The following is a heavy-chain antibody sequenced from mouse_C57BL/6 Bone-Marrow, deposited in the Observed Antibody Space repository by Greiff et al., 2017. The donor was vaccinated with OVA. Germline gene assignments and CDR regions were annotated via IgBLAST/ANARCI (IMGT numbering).Heavy chain of an antibody. CDR3: ARGIYYYNWGFAY. J-gene: IGHJ3*01. V-gene: IGHV5-6*01. CDR2: ISSGGSYT. CDR1: GFTFSSYG. D-gene: IGHD1-1*01. Sequence: EVNLVESGGDLVKPGGSLKLSCAASGFTFSSYGMSWVRQTPDKRLEWVATISSGGSYTYYPDSVKGRFTISRDNAKNTLYLQMSSLKSEDTAMYYCARGIYYYNWGFAYWGQGTLVTVSA.